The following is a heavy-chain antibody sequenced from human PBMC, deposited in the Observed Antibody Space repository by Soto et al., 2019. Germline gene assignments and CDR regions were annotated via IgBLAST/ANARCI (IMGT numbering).Heavy chain of an antibody. CDR2: IDYTGNT. J-gene: IGHJ3*02. CDR1: GDSISRASYY. V-gene: IGHV4-39*01. D-gene: IGHD3-22*01. CDR3: ALYDSSDNMTFDI. Sequence: SETLSLTCTVSGDSISRASYYCGWIRQPPGKGLEWIGRIDYTGNTYYNPSLKGRITISVDTSKRQFSLNLSSVTAADTAVYYCALYDSSDNMTFDIWGRGTMVTVS.